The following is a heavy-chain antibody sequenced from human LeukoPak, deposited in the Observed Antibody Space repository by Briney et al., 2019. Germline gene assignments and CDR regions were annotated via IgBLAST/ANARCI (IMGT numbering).Heavy chain of an antibody. Sequence: GGSLRLSCAASGFTFTSYWMSWVRQAPGKGLEWVANIKQDGSEKDSVDSLKGRFTISRDNAKNTLYLQMNSLRAEDTAVYYCARDPDGYNAHFDYWGQGTLVTVSS. CDR2: IKQDGSEK. J-gene: IGHJ4*02. V-gene: IGHV3-7*01. CDR1: GFTFTSYW. D-gene: IGHD5-24*01. CDR3: ARDPDGYNAHFDY.